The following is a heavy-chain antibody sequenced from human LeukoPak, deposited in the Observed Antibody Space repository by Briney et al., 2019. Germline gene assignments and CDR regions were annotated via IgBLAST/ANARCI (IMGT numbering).Heavy chain of an antibody. CDR2: IWYDGSNK. V-gene: IGHV3-33*01. CDR3: ARDPLIASSEGYGMDV. J-gene: IGHJ6*02. Sequence: GGSLRLSCAVSGFTFSSYGMHWVRQAPGKGLEWVAVIWYDGSNKYYADSVKGRFTISRDNSKNTLYLQMNSLRAEDTAVYYCARDPLIASSEGYGMDVWGQGTTVTVSS. D-gene: IGHD6-13*01. CDR1: GFTFSSYG.